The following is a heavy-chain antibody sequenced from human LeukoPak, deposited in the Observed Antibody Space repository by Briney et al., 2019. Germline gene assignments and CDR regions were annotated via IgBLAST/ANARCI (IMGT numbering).Heavy chain of an antibody. V-gene: IGHV3-48*03. Sequence: GGSLRLSCAVSGFTFSSYEMNCVRQAPGKGLEWVSYISRSGSTKYYADSVKGRFTISRDNAKNSLYLQMNSLRAEDTAVYYCARLTSYYDSSGYWVFDYWGQGTLVTVSS. D-gene: IGHD3-22*01. CDR2: ISRSGSTK. J-gene: IGHJ4*02. CDR1: GFTFSSYE. CDR3: ARLTSYYDSSGYWVFDY.